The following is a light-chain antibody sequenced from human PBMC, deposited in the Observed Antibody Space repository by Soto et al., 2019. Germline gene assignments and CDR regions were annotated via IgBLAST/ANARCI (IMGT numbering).Light chain of an antibody. CDR1: QSVFKSSDNKNY. J-gene: IGKJ4*01. V-gene: IGKV4-1*01. CDR3: QQYHSPPVT. Sequence: DIVMTQSPDSLAVSLGERATINCKSSQSVFKSSDNKNYLAWYQQKPGQSPELLIYLASIRESGVPDRFSGSGSGTDFTLTISSLQAEDVAAYYCQQYHSPPVTFGGGTKVEIK. CDR2: LAS.